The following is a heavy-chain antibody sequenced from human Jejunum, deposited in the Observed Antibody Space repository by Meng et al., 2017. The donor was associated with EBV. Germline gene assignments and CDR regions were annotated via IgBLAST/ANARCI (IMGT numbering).Heavy chain of an antibody. CDR3: ARKAVPGTFARPKFDY. CDR2: IIHSGST. V-gene: IGHV4-34*12. Sequence: QVQLQQWGPGLVKPSVTLALTCAVYGGSFNYYYWTWIRQPPGKGLEWIGEIIHSGSTNYDPSLKSRVTISVDRSKNQFSLKLTSVTAADTAVYYCARKAVPGTFARPKFDYWGQGTLVTVSS. J-gene: IGHJ4*02. D-gene: IGHD6-19*01. CDR1: GGSFNYYY.